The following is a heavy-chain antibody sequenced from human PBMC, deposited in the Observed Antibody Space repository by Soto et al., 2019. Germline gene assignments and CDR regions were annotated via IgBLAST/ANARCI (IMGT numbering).Heavy chain of an antibody. V-gene: IGHV3-21*01. CDR3: ARAETTVTTLDY. J-gene: IGHJ4*02. D-gene: IGHD4-17*01. CDR1: GFTFSSYS. Sequence: GGSLRLSCAASGFTFSSYSMNWVRQAPGKGLEWVSSISSSSSYIYYADSVKGRFTISRDNAKNSLYLQMNSLRAEDTAVYYCARAETTVTTLDYWGQGTLVTVSS. CDR2: ISSSSSYI.